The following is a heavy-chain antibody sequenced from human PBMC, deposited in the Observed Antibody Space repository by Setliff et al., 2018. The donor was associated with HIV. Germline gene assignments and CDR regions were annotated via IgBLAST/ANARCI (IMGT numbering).Heavy chain of an antibody. V-gene: IGHV3-21*06. Sequence: LRLSCAASGFTFSAYSMNWVRQVPGKGLEWVSCISTSGIFIYYADSVKGRFTVSRDNAKNSLYLQMNSLRAGDTAVYYCLRGGSFGDIPNCWGQGTLVTVSS. CDR2: ISTSGIFI. J-gene: IGHJ4*02. CDR1: GFTFSAYS. CDR3: LRGGSFGDIPNC. D-gene: IGHD4-17*01.